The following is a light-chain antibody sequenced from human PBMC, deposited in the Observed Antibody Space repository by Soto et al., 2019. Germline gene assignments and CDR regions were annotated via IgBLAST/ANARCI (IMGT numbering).Light chain of an antibody. V-gene: IGLV2-8*01. J-gene: IGLJ1*01. Sequence: QSVRTHPPSASGSPGQPLTILCTGTKNDIGVYDFVSWYQHHPGKAPRLIIYEVVPRPSGVPDRFSGSKSGNTASLTVSGLQAADEADYFCKSYAGSKTYVFGSGTKV. CDR3: KSYAGSKTYV. CDR1: KNDIGVYDF. CDR2: EVV.